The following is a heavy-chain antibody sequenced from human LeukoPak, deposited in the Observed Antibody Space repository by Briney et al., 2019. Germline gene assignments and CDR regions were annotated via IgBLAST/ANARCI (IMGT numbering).Heavy chain of an antibody. CDR1: GGSISSYY. J-gene: IGHJ4*02. V-gene: IGHV4-59*01. Sequence: SETLSLTCTVSGGSISSYYWSWIRQPPGKGLEWIGYIYYSGRTNYNPSLKSRVTISVDTSKNQFSLKLSSVTAADTAVYYCARGDYYDSSGPNFDYWGQGTLVTVSS. CDR2: IYYSGRT. D-gene: IGHD3-22*01. CDR3: ARGDYYDSSGPNFDY.